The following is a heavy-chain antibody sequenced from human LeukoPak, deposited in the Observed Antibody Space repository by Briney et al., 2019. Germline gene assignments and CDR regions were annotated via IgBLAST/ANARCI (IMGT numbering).Heavy chain of an antibody. CDR3: AREDY. Sequence: GGSLRLSCAGSGFNLSTYEMNWVRQPPGKGLEWLSYITSSGGTIYYAESVKGRFTISRDNAKNSVYLQMNNLRAEDTAVYYCAREDYWGQGTLVTVSS. CDR2: ITSSGGTI. CDR1: GFNLSTYE. J-gene: IGHJ4*02. V-gene: IGHV3-48*03.